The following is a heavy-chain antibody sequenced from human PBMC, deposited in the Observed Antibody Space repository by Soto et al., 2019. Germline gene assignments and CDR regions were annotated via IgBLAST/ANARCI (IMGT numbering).Heavy chain of an antibody. CDR3: ARHGVVATINPDHFDY. CDR1: GGSISSSSYY. D-gene: IGHD5-12*01. Sequence: SETLSLTCTVSGGSISSSSYYWGWIRQPPGKGLEWIGSIYYSGSTYYNPSLKSRVTISVDTSKNQFSLKLSSVTAADTAVYYCARHGVVATINPDHFDYWGQGTLVTVSS. V-gene: IGHV4-39*01. J-gene: IGHJ4*02. CDR2: IYYSGST.